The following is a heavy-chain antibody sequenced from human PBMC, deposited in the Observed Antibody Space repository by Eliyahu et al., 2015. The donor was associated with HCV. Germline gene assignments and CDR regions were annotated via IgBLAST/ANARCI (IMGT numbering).Heavy chain of an antibody. Sequence: QVQLVQSGAEVKKPGASVKVSCKXSGYTFTSYAMHXVXQAPGQRLEWMGWINAGNGNTKYSXKFQGRVTITRDTSASTAYMELSSLRSEDTAMYYCARDYWTGLIWGQGTLVTVSS. CDR1: GYTFTSYA. J-gene: IGHJ4*02. D-gene: IGHD3/OR15-3a*01. CDR3: ARDYWTGLI. CDR2: INAGNGNT. V-gene: IGHV1-3*01.